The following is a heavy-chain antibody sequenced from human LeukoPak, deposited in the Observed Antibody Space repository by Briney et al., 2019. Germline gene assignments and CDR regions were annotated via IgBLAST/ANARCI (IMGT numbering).Heavy chain of an antibody. CDR2: IYYSGST. CDR1: GGSISSSSYF. V-gene: IGHV4-39*01. Sequence: SETLSLTCTVSGGSISSSSYFWGWIRQPPGKVLEWIASIYYSGSTSYNPSLNRLVIISVDTSKNQFSLKLSSVAAADTAVYYCASPWSSGGFDYWGQGTLVTVSS. J-gene: IGHJ4*02. D-gene: IGHD6-19*01. CDR3: ASPWSSGGFDY.